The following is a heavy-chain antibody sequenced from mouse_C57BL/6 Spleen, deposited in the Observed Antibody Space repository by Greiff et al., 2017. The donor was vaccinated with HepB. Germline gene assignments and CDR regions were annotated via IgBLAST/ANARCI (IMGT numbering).Heavy chain of an antibody. CDR3: ARGDYYGSSYEENFDY. CDR2: INPNNGGT. D-gene: IGHD1-1*01. J-gene: IGHJ2*01. V-gene: IGHV1-22*01. CDR1: GYTFTDYN. Sequence: VQLQQSGPELVKPGASVKMSCKASGYTFTDYNMHWVKQSHGKSLEWIGYINPNNGGTSYNQKFKGKATLTVNKSSSTAYMELRSLTSEDSAVYYCARGDYYGSSYEENFDYWGQGTTLTVSS.